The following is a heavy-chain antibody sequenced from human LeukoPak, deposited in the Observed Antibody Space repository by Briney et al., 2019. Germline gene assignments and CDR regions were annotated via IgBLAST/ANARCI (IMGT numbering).Heavy chain of an antibody. CDR2: VSTTGST. CDR1: GYSISSGYY. D-gene: IGHD2-21*02. J-gene: IGHJ4*02. Sequence: SETLSLTCTVSGYSISSGYYWGWIRQPAGKGLEWIGRVSTTGSTNYNPSLKSRVSISLDTSKNQFSLKLSSVTAADTAVYYCARDQTSDYYFDYWGQGTLVTVSS. V-gene: IGHV4-61*02. CDR3: ARDQTSDYYFDY.